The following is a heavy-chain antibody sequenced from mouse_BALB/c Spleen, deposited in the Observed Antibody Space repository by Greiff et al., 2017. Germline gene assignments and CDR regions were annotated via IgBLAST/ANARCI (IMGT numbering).Heavy chain of an antibody. CDR2: ILPGSGST. J-gene: IGHJ3*01. CDR1: GYTFSSYW. CDR3: ARRALWSEVWFAY. Sequence: QVQLQQSGAELMKPGASVKISCKATGYTFSSYWIEWVKQRPGHGLEWIGEILPGSGSTNYNEKFKGKATFTADTSSNTAYMQLSSLTSEDSAVYYCARRALWSEVWFAYWGQGTLVTVSA. V-gene: IGHV1-9*01. D-gene: IGHD1-1*02.